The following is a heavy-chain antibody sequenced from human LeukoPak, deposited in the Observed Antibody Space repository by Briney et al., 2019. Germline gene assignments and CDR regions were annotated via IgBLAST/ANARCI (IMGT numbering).Heavy chain of an antibody. J-gene: IGHJ3*02. CDR3: TTDLNPGQFLEMATITAAFEI. V-gene: IGHV4-39*07. D-gene: IGHD5-24*01. CDR2: IYYSGST. Sequence: PSETLSLTCTVSGGSISSSSYYWGWIRQPPGKGLEWIGSIYYSGSTYYNPSLKSRVTISVDTSKNQFSLKLSSVTAADTAVYYCTTDLNPGQFLEMATITAAFEIWGQGTMVTVSS. CDR1: GGSISSSSYY.